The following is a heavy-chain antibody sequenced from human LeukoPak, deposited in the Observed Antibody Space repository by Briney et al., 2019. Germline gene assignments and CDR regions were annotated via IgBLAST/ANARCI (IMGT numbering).Heavy chain of an antibody. CDR3: ARLSAAVHLGAFHI. V-gene: IGHV4-59*01. D-gene: IGHD3-3*01. CDR2: IYYSGST. CDR1: GGSSSSYY. Sequence: SETLSLTCTVSGGSSSSYYWSWIRQPPGQGLERMGYIYYSGSTNYNPSLNSRVTISVDTSKNQFSLKLSSVTAADTAVYFCARLSAAVHLGAFHIWGQGTMVTVSS. J-gene: IGHJ3*02.